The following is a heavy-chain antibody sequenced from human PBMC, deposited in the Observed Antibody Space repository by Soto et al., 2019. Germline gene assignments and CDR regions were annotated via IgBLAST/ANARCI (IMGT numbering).Heavy chain of an antibody. J-gene: IGHJ4*02. Sequence: SETLSLTCTVPGGSISSYYWSWIRQSPGKGLEWIGYIYYSGSTKYNPSLKSRVTISVDTSKNQFSLKLSSVTAADTAVYYCARGRGDTAMAWYYWGQGTLVTVS. D-gene: IGHD5-18*01. CDR1: GGSISSYY. CDR2: IYYSGST. V-gene: IGHV4-59*01. CDR3: ARGRGDTAMAWYY.